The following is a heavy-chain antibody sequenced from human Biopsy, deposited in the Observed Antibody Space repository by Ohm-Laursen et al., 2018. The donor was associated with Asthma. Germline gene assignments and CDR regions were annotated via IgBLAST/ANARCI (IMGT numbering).Heavy chain of an antibody. J-gene: IGHJ4*02. CDR1: GGSISSGGYY. D-gene: IGHD5-24*01. CDR3: ARGPPVDRED. V-gene: IGHV4-31*11. CDR2: IYYSGST. Sequence: TLSLTCAVSGGSISSGGYYWSWIRQHPGKGLEWIGYIYYSGSTYYNPSLKSRVTISVDTSKNQFSLKLGSVTAADTAVYHCARGPPVDREDWGQGTLVTVSS.